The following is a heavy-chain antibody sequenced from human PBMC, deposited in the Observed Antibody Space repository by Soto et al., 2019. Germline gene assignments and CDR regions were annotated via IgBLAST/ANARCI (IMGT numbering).Heavy chain of an antibody. CDR1: GYTFTSYD. V-gene: IGHV1-8*01. CDR3: TRDPPAHLDFDY. J-gene: IGHJ4*02. Sequence: ASVKVSCKASGYTFTSYDINWVRQATGQGLEWMGWMNPNNGNTGYAQKFQGRVTMTTDTSMSTAYMDLRNLRSDDTAVYYCTRDPPAHLDFDYWGQGTLVTVSS. CDR2: MNPNNGNT.